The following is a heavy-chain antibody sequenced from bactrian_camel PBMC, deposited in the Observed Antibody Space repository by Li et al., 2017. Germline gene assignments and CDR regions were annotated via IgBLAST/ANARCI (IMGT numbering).Heavy chain of an antibody. CDR2: ITSGGSGT. Sequence: HVQLVESGGGSGQAGGSLTLSCTASGYRYASYCMGWFRQAPGKGLEWVSDITSGGSGTYYAESVKGRFTISRDNAKNTLFLEMNRLKPEDTAMYYCAARRNYCSPTTPSTFDTWGQGTQVTVS. CDR1: GYRYASYC. V-gene: IGHV3S1*01. D-gene: IGHD2*01. CDR3: AARRNYCSPTTPSTFDT. J-gene: IGHJ6*01.